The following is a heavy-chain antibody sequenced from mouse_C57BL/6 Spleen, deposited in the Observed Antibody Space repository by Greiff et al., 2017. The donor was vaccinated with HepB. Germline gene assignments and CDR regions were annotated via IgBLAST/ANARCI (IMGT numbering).Heavy chain of an antibody. J-gene: IGHJ2*01. CDR3: TIITTVVDY. D-gene: IGHD1-1*01. V-gene: IGHV14-4*01. Sequence: VQLQQSGAELVRPGASVKLSCTASGFNIKDDYMHWVKQRPEQGLEWIGWSDPENGDTEYASKFQGKATITAATSTNTAYLQLSSLTSEDTAVYDCTIITTVVDYWGQGTTLTVSS. CDR2: SDPENGDT. CDR1: GFNIKDDY.